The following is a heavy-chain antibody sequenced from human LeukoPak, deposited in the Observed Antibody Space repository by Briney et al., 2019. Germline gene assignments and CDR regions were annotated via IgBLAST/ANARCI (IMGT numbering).Heavy chain of an antibody. CDR1: AGSISSYY. CDR2: IYYTGTT. Sequence: PSETLSLTCTVSAGSISSYYWNWLRQSPGKGLEWIGYIYYTGTTKYNPSLTSRVTISIDMSKNQFSLKLSSVTAADTAVYYCATSVGTTGTTWGQGTLVIVSS. J-gene: IGHJ4*02. V-gene: IGHV4-59*08. D-gene: IGHD1-1*01. CDR3: ATSVGTTGTT.